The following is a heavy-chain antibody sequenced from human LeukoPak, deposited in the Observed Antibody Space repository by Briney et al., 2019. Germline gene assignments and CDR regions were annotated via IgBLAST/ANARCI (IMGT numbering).Heavy chain of an antibody. V-gene: IGHV4-4*07. CDR2: ISTSGST. D-gene: IGHD6-19*01. CDR1: GDSISSYY. J-gene: IGHJ4*02. Sequence: SETLSLTCTVSGDSISSYYWSWIRQPAGKGLEWIGRISTSGSTNYNPSPKSRVTMSVDTSKNQFSLKLSSVTAADTAVYYCARAWQWLPLDYWGQGTLVTVSS. CDR3: ARAWQWLPLDY.